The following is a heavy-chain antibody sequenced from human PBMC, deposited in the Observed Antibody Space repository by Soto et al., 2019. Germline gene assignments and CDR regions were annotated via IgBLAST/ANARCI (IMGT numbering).Heavy chain of an antibody. J-gene: IGHJ3*02. CDR1: GGSISSYY. V-gene: IGHV4-59*08. CDR2: IYYSGST. Sequence: QVQLQESGPGLVKPSETLSLTCTVSGGSISSYYWSWIRQPPGKGLEWIGYIYYSGSTNYNPSLKRRVTISVETSKHQVSLKLSSVAAADTAVQYCARRYGSSLEIWGQGTKVTVSS. CDR3: ARRYGSSLEI. D-gene: IGHD3-10*01.